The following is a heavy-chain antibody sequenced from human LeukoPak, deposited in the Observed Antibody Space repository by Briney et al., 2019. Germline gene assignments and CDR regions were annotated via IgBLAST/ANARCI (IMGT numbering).Heavy chain of an antibody. Sequence: SETLSLTCTVSGGSIGSSSYYWGWIRQPPGKGLEWIGSIYYSGSTYYNPSLKGRVTISVDTSKNQFSLKLSSVTAADTAVFYCARDPPGIAMNWGQGTLVTVSS. D-gene: IGHD6-13*01. V-gene: IGHV4-39*07. CDR3: ARDPPGIAMN. CDR2: IYYSGST. CDR1: GGSIGSSSYY. J-gene: IGHJ4*02.